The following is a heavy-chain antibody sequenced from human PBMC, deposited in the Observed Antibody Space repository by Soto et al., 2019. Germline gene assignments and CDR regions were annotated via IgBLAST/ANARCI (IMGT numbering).Heavy chain of an antibody. CDR3: PPPPPGSYSIRAFDI. CDR2: IKSKTDGGTT. D-gene: IGHD1-26*01. V-gene: IGHV3-15*01. CDR1: GFTFSNAW. Sequence: GGSLRLSCAASGFTFSNAWMSWVRQAPGKGLEWVGRIKSKTDGGTTDYAAPVKGRFTIARDDSKNTLYLQMNSLQTEDKAVYYRPPPPPGSYSIRAFDIWGQGTMVTVTS. J-gene: IGHJ3*02.